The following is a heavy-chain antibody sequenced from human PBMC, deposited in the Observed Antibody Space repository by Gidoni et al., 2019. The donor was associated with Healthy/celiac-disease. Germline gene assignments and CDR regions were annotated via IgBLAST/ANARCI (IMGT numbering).Heavy chain of an antibody. V-gene: IGHV3-21*01. D-gene: IGHD6-6*01. CDR2: ISSSSSYI. Sequence: EVQLVESGGGLVKPGGSLRLSCAASGFPFSSYSMNWVRQAPGKGLGWVSSISSSSSYIYYADSVKGRFTISRDNAKNSLYLQMNSLRAEDTAVYYCARVIEYSSSGGQMDVWGKGTTVTVSS. CDR1: GFPFSSYS. CDR3: ARVIEYSSSGGQMDV. J-gene: IGHJ6*04.